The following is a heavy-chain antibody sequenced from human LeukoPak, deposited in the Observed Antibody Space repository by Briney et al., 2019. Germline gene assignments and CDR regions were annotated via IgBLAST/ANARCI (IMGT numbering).Heavy chain of an antibody. CDR1: VDSISSYY. V-gene: IGHV4-59*01. J-gene: IGHJ4*02. CDR2: IYYSGCT. D-gene: IGHD3-22*01. Sequence: SSEPLSLTCSVSVDSISSYYWSGLPRPPGGGVEWLGYIYYSGCTNLNTSLKSRVPLSVEPSKNQFSLKMSSLAARGPAGYYCVSGRSGADHFDFWGQGTLVTVSS. CDR3: VSGRSGADHFDF.